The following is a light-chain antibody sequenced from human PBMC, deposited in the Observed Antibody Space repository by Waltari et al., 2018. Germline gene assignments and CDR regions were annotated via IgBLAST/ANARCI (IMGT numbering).Light chain of an antibody. CDR3: QEYYRTPQS. CDR2: WAS. J-gene: IGKJ1*01. CDR1: QSVFSSSNGKHY. Sequence: DIVMTQSPDSLAVSLGERATITCKSSQSVFSSSNGKHYLTWYQQKPGQPPKLCIYWASTLESGVPDRFSGSGCGIDFTRTISSLQAEDVTVEDCQEYYRTPQSFGQGTNVGVK. V-gene: IGKV4-1*01.